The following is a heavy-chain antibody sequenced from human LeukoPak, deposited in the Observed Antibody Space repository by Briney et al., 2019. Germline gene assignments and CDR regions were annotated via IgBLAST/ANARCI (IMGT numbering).Heavy chain of an antibody. Sequence: ASVKVSCKASGYTFTDYYMHWVRQAPGQGLAWMGWINPNSGGTNYAQKFQGRVTMTRDTSISTAYMELSRLRSDDTAVYYCARDYCSSTSCRLDYWGQGTLVTVSS. CDR1: GYTFTDYY. V-gene: IGHV1-2*02. D-gene: IGHD2-2*01. CDR2: INPNSGGT. J-gene: IGHJ4*02. CDR3: ARDYCSSTSCRLDY.